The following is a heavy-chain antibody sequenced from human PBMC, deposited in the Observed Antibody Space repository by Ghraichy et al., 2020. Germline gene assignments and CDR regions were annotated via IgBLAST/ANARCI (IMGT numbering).Heavy chain of an antibody. V-gene: IGHV1-18*04. Sequence: ASVKVSCKASGYTFTSYGISWVRQAPGQGLEWMGWISAYNGNTNYAQKLQGRVTMTTDTSTSTAYMELRSLRSDDTAVYYCARDQGENGAYYYDSSGYRAKTSFDYWGQGTLVTVSS. J-gene: IGHJ4*02. CDR3: ARDQGENGAYYYDSSGYRAKTSFDY. CDR2: ISAYNGNT. CDR1: GYTFTSYG. D-gene: IGHD3-22*01.